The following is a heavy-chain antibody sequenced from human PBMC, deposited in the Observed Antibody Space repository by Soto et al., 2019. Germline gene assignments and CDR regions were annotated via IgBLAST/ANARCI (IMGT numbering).Heavy chain of an antibody. D-gene: IGHD1-26*01. CDR2: IRNKANSYTT. CDR3: ARYSGSNTRAFDI. V-gene: IGHV3-72*01. CDR1: GFTFSDHY. J-gene: IGHJ3*02. Sequence: GGSLRLSCAASGFTFSDHYMDWVRQAPGKGLEWVGRIRNKANSYTTEYAASVKGRFIISRDVSKNSLYLQMNSLRTEDTALYYCARYSGSNTRAFDIWGQGAMVTVSS.